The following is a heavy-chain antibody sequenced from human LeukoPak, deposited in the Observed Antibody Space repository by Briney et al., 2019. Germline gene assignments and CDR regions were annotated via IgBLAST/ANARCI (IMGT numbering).Heavy chain of an antibody. J-gene: IGHJ4*02. CDR1: GVTFSSYG. CDR3: AKDMELAS. Sequence: GGSLRLSCASSGVTFSSYGMHWGRQAPGKGLEWVAVIWYDGSNKYYADSVKGRFTISRDNSKNTLYLQMNSLRAEDTAEYYCAKDMELASWGQGTLVIVSS. CDR2: IWYDGSNK. D-gene: IGHD1-26*01. V-gene: IGHV3-33*06.